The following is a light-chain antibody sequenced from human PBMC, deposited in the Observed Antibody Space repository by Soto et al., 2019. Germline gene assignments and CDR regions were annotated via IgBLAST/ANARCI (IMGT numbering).Light chain of an antibody. J-gene: IGKJ5*01. V-gene: IGKV3-11*01. CDR2: DAY. Sequence: EVVLTQSPVTLSLSPGERATLSCRASQSFRGLLAWYQQKPGQAPRLLIYDAYNRATGIPPRFSGSGSGTDFTLTISGLEPEDSAVYYCRQRNLGPITFGQGTRLEIK. CDR3: RQRNLGPIT. CDR1: QSFRGL.